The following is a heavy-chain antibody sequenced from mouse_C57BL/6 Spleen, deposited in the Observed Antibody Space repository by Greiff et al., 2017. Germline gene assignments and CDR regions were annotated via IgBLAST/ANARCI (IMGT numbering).Heavy chain of an antibody. V-gene: IGHV1-55*01. J-gene: IGHJ4*01. CDR1: GYNFTSYW. D-gene: IGHD1-1*01. Sequence: QVQLQQPGAELVKPGASVKMSCKASGYNFTSYWITWVKQRPGQGLEWIGDIYPGSGSTNYNEKFKSKATLTVDTSSSPAYMQLSSLTSEDSAVYYCARLYYYGSSYDYAMDYWGQGTSVTVSS. CDR2: IYPGSGST. CDR3: ARLYYYGSSYDYAMDY.